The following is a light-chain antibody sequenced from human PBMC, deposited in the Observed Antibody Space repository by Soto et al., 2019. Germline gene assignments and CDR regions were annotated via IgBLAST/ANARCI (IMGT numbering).Light chain of an antibody. CDR2: EVN. CDR1: SSDIGNYGY. J-gene: IGLJ1*01. V-gene: IGLV2-14*01. CDR3: SSYTSSSTLYV. Sequence: QSALTQPASVSGSPGQSITISCTGTSSDIGNYGYVSWYQQHPGKAPKLIIYEVNNRPSGVSNRFSGSKSGNAASLTISGLQAEDEADYYCSSYTSSSTLYVFGTGTKVTVL.